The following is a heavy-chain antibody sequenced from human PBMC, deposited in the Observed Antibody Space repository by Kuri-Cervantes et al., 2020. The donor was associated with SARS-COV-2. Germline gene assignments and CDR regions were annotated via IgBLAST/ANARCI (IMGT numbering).Heavy chain of an antibody. Sequence: GSLRLSCTVSGGSISSYYWNWIRQSPGKGLEWIGNIYYSGITNYNPALKSRLTISVDTSKNQLSLRLNSVTAADTALYYCARDSLSRRKSSDYMDVWGKGTTVTVSS. J-gene: IGHJ6*03. CDR3: ARDSLSRRKSSDYMDV. V-gene: IGHV4-59*01. CDR1: GGSISSYY. CDR2: IYYSGIT.